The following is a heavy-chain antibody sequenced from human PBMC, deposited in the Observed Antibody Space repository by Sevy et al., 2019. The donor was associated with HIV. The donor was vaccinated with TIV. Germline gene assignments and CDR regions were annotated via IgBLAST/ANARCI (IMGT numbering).Heavy chain of an antibody. Sequence: GGSLRLSCTTSAFTFDDYAMSWFRQAPGKGLEWVAFITRNSYEAYGGTTDYGASVKGRFIISRDDSKSIAYLQMNSLKTGDTAVYYCTRGLATADTPEYYFDYWGQGTLVTVSS. CDR2: ITRNSYEAYGGTT. CDR3: TRGLATADTPEYYFDY. CDR1: AFTFDDYA. D-gene: IGHD5-12*01. V-gene: IGHV3-49*03. J-gene: IGHJ4*02.